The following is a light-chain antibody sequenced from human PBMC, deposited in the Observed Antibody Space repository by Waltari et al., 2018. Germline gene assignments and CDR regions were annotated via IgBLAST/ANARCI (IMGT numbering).Light chain of an antibody. V-gene: IGKV3-15*01. CDR3: QQYGT. Sequence: ETVMTQSPATLSVSPGERATLSCRASQSVSSNLAWYQQKPGQAPRLLIYGASTRATGSPARVSGSGSGTEFTLTISGLQSEDVAVYYCQQYGTFGGGTKVEIK. CDR2: GAS. J-gene: IGKJ4*01. CDR1: QSVSSN.